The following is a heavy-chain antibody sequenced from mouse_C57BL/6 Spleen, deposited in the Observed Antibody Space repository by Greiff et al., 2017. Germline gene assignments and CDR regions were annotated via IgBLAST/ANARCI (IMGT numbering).Heavy chain of an antibody. D-gene: IGHD1-1*01. Sequence: EVQLQQSGPELVKPGASVKISCKASGYTFTDYYMNWVKQSHGQSLEWIGDINPNNGGTSYNQKFKGKATLTVDKSSSTAYMELRSLTSEDSAVYYCGRYCGSAFADWGQGTLVTVSA. CDR1: GYTFTDYY. CDR3: GRYCGSAFAD. J-gene: IGHJ3*01. CDR2: INPNNGGT. V-gene: IGHV1-26*01.